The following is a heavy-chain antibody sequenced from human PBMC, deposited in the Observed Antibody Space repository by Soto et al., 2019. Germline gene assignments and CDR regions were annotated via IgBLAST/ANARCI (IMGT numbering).Heavy chain of an antibody. Sequence: GGSLRLSCAASGFTFSSYVMHWVRQAPGKGLEWVAVIWYDGSNKYYADSVKGRFTISRDNSKNTLYLQMNSLRAEDTAVYYCARVPYCSSTSCYVLDYWGQGTLVTVSS. D-gene: IGHD2-2*01. CDR2: IWYDGSNK. CDR3: ARVPYCSSTSCYVLDY. CDR1: GFTFSSYV. V-gene: IGHV3-33*01. J-gene: IGHJ4*02.